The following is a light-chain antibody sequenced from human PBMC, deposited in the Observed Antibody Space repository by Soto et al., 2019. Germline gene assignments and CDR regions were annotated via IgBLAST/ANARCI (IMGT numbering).Light chain of an antibody. Sequence: EIVLTQSPGTLSLSLGERVTLSCRASQTVSSNYLAWFQQKGGQATRLLIFGASSRAGGIPDIFSGSVSGTDFLLTISRQEGEDVAVYYRQHYGSSWTFGQGTKVEI. V-gene: IGKV3-20*01. J-gene: IGKJ1*01. CDR1: QTVSSNY. CDR3: QHYGSSWT. CDR2: GAS.